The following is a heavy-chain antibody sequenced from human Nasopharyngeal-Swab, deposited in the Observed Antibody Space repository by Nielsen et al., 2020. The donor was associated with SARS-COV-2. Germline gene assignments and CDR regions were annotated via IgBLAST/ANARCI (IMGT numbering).Heavy chain of an antibody. J-gene: IGHJ5*02. Sequence: WRRQAAGKGLEWIGYIYNSGNTDYNPSLKSRMIISVDTSENQFSLKLSSVTAADTAVYYCARTFPFCSSTNCPNWFDPWGQGTLVTVSS. CDR2: IYNSGNT. D-gene: IGHD2-2*01. V-gene: IGHV4-31*02. CDR3: ARTFPFCSSTNCPNWFDP.